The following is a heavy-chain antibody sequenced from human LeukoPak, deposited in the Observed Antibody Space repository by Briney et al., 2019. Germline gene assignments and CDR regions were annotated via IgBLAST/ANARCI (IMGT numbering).Heavy chain of an antibody. CDR1: GFTFSSYD. Sequence: PGGSLRLSCAASGFTFSSYDMHWVRQATGKGLEWASAIGTAGDTYYPGSVKGRFTISRENAKNSLYLQMNSLRAGDTAVYYCARRGYGDYSDAFDIWGQGTMVTVSS. D-gene: IGHD4-17*01. V-gene: IGHV3-13*01. CDR2: IGTAGDT. CDR3: ARRGYGDYSDAFDI. J-gene: IGHJ3*02.